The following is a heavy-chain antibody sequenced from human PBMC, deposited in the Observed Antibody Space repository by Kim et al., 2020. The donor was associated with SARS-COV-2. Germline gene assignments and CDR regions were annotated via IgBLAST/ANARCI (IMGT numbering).Heavy chain of an antibody. CDR1: GYSFTSYW. D-gene: IGHD2-2*01. CDR2: IDPSDSYT. V-gene: IGHV5-10-1*01. CDR3: ARLIWYQPRGGWFDP. J-gene: IGHJ5*02. Sequence: GESLKISCKGSGYSFTSYWISWVRQMPGKGLEWMGRIDPSDSYTNYSPSFQGHVTISADKSISTAYLQWSSLKASDTAMYYCARLIWYQPRGGWFDPWGQGTLVTVSS.